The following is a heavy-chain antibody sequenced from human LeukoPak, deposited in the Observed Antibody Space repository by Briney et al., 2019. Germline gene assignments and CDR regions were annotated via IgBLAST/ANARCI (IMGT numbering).Heavy chain of an antibody. CDR3: ARTRYSSSFDDY. CDR1: GFTFSSYA. J-gene: IGHJ4*02. Sequence: PGGSLRLSRAASGFTFSSYAMSWVRQAPGKGLEWVSAISGSGGSTYYADSVKGRFTISRDNSRNTLYLQMNSLRAEDTAVYYCARTRYSSSFDDYWGQGTLVTVSS. CDR2: ISGSGGST. D-gene: IGHD6-13*01. V-gene: IGHV3-23*01.